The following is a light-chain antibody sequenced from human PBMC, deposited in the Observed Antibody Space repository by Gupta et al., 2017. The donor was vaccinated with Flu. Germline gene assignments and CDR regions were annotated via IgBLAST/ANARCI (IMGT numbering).Light chain of an antibody. J-gene: IGLJ1*01. CDR3: AAWDDSLSGYV. CDR1: SSNIGSDY. CDR2: RNN. V-gene: IGLV1-47*01. Sequence: QSVLTQPPSASGTPGQRVTVSCSGSSSNIGSDYVFWYQQLPGTAPKLLIYRNNLRPSGVPDRFSGSKSGTSASLAISGLRSEDEADYYCAAWDDSLSGYVFGSGTTVTVL.